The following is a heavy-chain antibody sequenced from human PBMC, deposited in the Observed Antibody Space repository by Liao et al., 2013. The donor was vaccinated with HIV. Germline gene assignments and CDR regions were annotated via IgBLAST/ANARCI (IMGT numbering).Heavy chain of an antibody. CDR1: GGSVSSGSYY. Sequence: QVQLQESGLGLVKPSQTLSLTCTVSGGSVSSGSYYWSWIRQPAGKGLEWIGRIYTSGSTNYNPSLKSRVTISVDTSKNEFSLKLSSVTAADTAVYFCAHYMDVWGKGIAVTASS. CDR2: IYTSGST. J-gene: IGHJ6*03. CDR3: AHYMDV. V-gene: IGHV4-61*02.